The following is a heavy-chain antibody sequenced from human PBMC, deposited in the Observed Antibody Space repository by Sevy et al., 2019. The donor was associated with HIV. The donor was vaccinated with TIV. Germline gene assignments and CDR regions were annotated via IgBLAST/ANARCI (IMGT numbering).Heavy chain of an antibody. CDR3: ARVVDYYGSGSHYGMDV. Sequence: GGSLRLSCAASGFTFSSYSMNWVRQAPGKGLEWVSSISSSSSYIYYADSVKGRFTISRDNAKNSQYLQMNSLRAEDTAVYYCARVVDYYGSGSHYGMDVWGQGTTVTVSS. V-gene: IGHV3-21*01. D-gene: IGHD3-10*01. CDR2: ISSSSSYI. J-gene: IGHJ6*02. CDR1: GFTFSSYS.